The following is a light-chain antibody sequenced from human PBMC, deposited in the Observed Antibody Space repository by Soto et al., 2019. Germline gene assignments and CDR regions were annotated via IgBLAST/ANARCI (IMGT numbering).Light chain of an antibody. CDR3: NSYGGASTRI. CDR2: EVS. Sequence: QSALTQPASVSGSPGQSIAISCTGTSSDVGAYNYVSWYQQHPGKAPKLIIYEVSNRPSGVSDRFSGSKSGNTASLTISGLQPEDEADYYCNSYGGASTRIFGGGTRLTVL. J-gene: IGLJ2*01. CDR1: SSDVGAYNY. V-gene: IGLV2-14*01.